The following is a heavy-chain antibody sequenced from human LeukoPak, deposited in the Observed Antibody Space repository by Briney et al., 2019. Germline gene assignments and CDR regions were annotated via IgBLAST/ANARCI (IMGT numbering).Heavy chain of an antibody. Sequence: EALSLTCSVSGGSMSGSFWSWVRQPPGEGLEWVGHMYIGGTNNYNPSLKNRVTMSLDTSTSQSSLRLTSVTAADTAVYYCARMTAGGLPCGYLDYWGQGTLVAVSS. CDR2: MYIGGTN. V-gene: IGHV4-4*07. CDR1: GGSMSGSF. D-gene: IGHD1-26*01. J-gene: IGHJ4*02. CDR3: ARMTAGGLPCGYLDY.